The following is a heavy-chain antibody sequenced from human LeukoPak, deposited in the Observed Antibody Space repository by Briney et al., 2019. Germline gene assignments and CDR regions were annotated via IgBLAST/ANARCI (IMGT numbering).Heavy chain of an antibody. J-gene: IGHJ6*03. CDR2: IYYSGST. D-gene: IGHD3-10*01. CDR1: GGSISSYY. CDR3: AGEAGVYSLSGAYYYYYRDV. Sequence: PSETLSLTCTVSGGSISSYYWSWIRQPPGKGLEWIGYIYYSGSTNYNPSLKSRVTISVDTSKNQFSLKLSSVTAAATDVSYLAGEAGVYSLSGAYYYYYRDVWGKGPTVTVSS. V-gene: IGHV4-59*12.